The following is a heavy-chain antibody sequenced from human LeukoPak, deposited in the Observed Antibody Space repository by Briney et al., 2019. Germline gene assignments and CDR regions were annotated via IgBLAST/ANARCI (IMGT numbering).Heavy chain of an antibody. D-gene: IGHD3-16*01. CDR3: ARVGLGWAYFDY. V-gene: IGHV3-48*03. J-gene: IGHJ4*02. Sequence: GGSLRLSCAASGFTFSSYEMNWVRQAPGKGLEWISYISSRGSTIYYADSVKGRFTISRDSAKNSLYLQMNSLRAEDTAVYYCARVGLGWAYFDYWGQGTLVTVSS. CDR1: GFTFSSYE. CDR2: ISSRGSTI.